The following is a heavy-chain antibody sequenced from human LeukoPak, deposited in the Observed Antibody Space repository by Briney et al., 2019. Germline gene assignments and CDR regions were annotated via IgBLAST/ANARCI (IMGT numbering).Heavy chain of an antibody. D-gene: IGHD6-13*01. CDR1: GFTVSGNY. CDR3: AKALTSSWYCFDS. CDR2: ISGSGYSS. Sequence: GGSLRLSCAASGFTVSGNYMSWVRQAPGKGLEWVSAISGSGYSSYYADSVKGRFTISRDNSKNTLYLQMNSLRAEDTAIYYCAKALTSSWYCFDSWGQGTLVTVSS. V-gene: IGHV3-23*01. J-gene: IGHJ4*02.